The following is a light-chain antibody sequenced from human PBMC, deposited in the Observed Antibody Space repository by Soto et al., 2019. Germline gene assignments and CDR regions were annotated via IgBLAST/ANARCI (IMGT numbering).Light chain of an antibody. J-gene: IGLJ2*01. CDR3: QSYASSLTVV. Sequence: QAVLTQPPSVAGAPGQRVTISCTGSSSNIGACYDVHWYQQFPGTTPKFLIYGNTNRPSGVPDRFSASKSGTSASLDITGLQAEDEAEYFCQSYASSLTVVFGGGTKVTVL. CDR1: SSNIGACYD. CDR2: GNT. V-gene: IGLV1-40*01.